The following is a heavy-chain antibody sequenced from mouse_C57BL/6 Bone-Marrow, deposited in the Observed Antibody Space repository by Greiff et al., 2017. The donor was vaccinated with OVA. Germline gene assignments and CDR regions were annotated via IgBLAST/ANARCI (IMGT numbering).Heavy chain of an antibody. CDR1: GYTFTDYY. J-gene: IGHJ2*01. CDR3: ARRNYDYDPYYFDY. D-gene: IGHD2-4*01. CDR2: INPNNGGT. V-gene: IGHV1-26*01. Sequence: EVQLQQSGPELVKPGASVKISCKASGYTFTDYYMNWVKQSHGKSLEWIGDINPNNGGTSYNQKFKGKATLTVDKSSSTAYMELRSLTSEDSAVYYCARRNYDYDPYYFDYWGQGTTLTVSS.